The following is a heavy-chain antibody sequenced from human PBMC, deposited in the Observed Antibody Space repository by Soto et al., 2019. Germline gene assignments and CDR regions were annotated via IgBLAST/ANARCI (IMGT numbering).Heavy chain of an antibody. Sequence: LSLTCTVSGGSISSYYWSWIRQPPGKGLEWIGYIYYSGSTNYNPSLRSRVTISVDTSKNQFSLKLSSVTAADTAVYYCARVSSSDIVYLDYWGQGTLVTVSS. CDR1: GGSISSYY. D-gene: IGHD6-6*01. CDR3: ARVSSSDIVYLDY. CDR2: IYYSGST. J-gene: IGHJ4*02. V-gene: IGHV4-59*08.